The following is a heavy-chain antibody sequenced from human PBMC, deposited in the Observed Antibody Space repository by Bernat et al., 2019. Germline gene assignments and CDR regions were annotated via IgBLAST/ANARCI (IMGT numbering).Heavy chain of an antibody. D-gene: IGHD3-10*01. CDR2: IYYSGST. Sequence: QVQLQESGPGLVKPSQTLSLTCTVSGGSISSGGYYWSWIRQHPGKGLEWIGYIYYSGSTYYNPSLKSRVTISVDTSKNQFSLKLSSVTAADTAVYYCARVGRGRFRELLWFDYWGQGTLVTVSS. J-gene: IGHJ4*02. CDR1: GGSISSGGYY. V-gene: IGHV4-31*03. CDR3: ARVGRGRFRELLWFDY.